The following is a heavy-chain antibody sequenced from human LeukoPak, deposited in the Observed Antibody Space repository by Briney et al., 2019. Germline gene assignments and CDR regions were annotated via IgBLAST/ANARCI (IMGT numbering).Heavy chain of an antibody. V-gene: IGHV4-34*01. D-gene: IGHD6-19*01. CDR1: SGSFNGYY. CDR3: ARRLVNDADSQVSDD. CDR2: INDSGNT. Sequence: PSETLSLTCAVYSGSFNGYYWSWLRQFPGKGLEWIGEINDSGNTNYNPSLKSRVTLSVDTSKNQFSLRLGSVTAADTAVYYCARRLVNDADSQVSDDWGQGILVTVSS. J-gene: IGHJ4*02.